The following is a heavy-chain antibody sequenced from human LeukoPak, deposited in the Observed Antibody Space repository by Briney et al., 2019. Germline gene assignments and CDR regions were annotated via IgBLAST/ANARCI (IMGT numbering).Heavy chain of an antibody. J-gene: IGHJ6*02. V-gene: IGHV1-69*13. CDR2: IIPIFGTA. CDR1: GGTFSSYA. D-gene: IGHD2-2*02. Sequence: ASVKVSCKASGGTFSSYAISWVRQAPGQGLEWMRGIIPIFGTANYAQKFQGRVTITADESTSTAYMELSSLRSEDTAVYYCASDLVVPAAINYYYYGMDVWGQGTTVTVSS. CDR3: ASDLVVPAAINYYYYGMDV.